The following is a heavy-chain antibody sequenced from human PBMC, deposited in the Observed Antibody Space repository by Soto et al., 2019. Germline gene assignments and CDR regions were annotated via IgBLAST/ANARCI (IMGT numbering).Heavy chain of an antibody. J-gene: IGHJ5*02. CDR1: GFTFDDYA. Sequence: SLRLSCAASGFTFDDYAMHWVRQAPGKGLEWVSGISWNSGSIGDADSVECRVTISRDNAKNSLYLQMNSLRAEDTAFYYCAKSGITIFGVGGDWFDPWGQGTLVTVSS. D-gene: IGHD3-3*01. V-gene: IGHV3-9*01. CDR3: AKSGITIFGVGGDWFDP. CDR2: ISWNSGSI.